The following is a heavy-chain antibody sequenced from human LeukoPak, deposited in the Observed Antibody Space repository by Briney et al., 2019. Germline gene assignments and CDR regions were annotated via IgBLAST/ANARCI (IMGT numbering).Heavy chain of an antibody. J-gene: IGHJ4*02. CDR2: ISYDGSNK. CDR3: AKDSSGWPFDY. CDR1: GFTFSSYG. D-gene: IGHD6-19*01. V-gene: IGHV3-30*18. Sequence: GGSLRLSCAASGFTFSSYGMHWVRQAPGKGLEWVAVISYDGSNKYYADSVKGRLTISRDNSKNTLYLQMNSLRAEDTAVYYCAKDSSGWPFDYWGQGTLVTVSS.